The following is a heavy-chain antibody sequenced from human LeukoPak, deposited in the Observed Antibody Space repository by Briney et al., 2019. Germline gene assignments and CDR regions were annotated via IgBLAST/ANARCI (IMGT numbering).Heavy chain of an antibody. D-gene: IGHD3-16*01. CDR2: IISDGSSA. V-gene: IGHV3-74*01. CDR1: GFTFSKYW. Sequence: GGSLRLSCAASGFTFSKYWMHWVRQAPGKGLEWVSRIISDGSSASYSDSVKGRFTISRDNAKNTLYLQIDNLRAEDTAVYFCARGGGLDVWGQGATVTVSS. J-gene: IGHJ6*02. CDR3: ARGGGLDV.